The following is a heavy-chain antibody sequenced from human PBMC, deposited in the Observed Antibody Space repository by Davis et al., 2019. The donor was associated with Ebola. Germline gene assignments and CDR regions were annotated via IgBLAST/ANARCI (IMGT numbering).Heavy chain of an antibody. V-gene: IGHV4-59*01. J-gene: IGHJ4*02. D-gene: IGHD2-2*01. CDR2: MYYSGTS. CDR1: GGSMTNYY. CDR3: AALVPATRATDY. Sequence: PSETLSLTCIVSGGSMTNYYWSWIRKAPGRGLEWIGYMYYSGTSSYNPSLKSRVSISIDRSRNQVSLDLNSMTAADTAIYYCAALVPATRATDYWGQGILVSVSS.